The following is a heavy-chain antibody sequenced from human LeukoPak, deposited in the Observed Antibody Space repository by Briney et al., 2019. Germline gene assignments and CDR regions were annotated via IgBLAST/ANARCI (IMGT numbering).Heavy chain of an antibody. V-gene: IGHV1-8*02. CDR2: MNPNSGNT. CDR3: ARGGYYYYMDV. Sequence: ASVKVSCKASGYTFTGYYMHWVRQAPGQGLEWMGWMNPNSGNTGYAQKFQGRVTMTRNTSISTAYMELSSLRSEDTAVHYCARGGYYYYMDVWGKGTTVTISS. J-gene: IGHJ6*03. CDR1: GYTFTGYY.